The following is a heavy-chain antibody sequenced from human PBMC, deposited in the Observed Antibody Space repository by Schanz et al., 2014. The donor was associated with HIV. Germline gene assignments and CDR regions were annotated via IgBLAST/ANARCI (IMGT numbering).Heavy chain of an antibody. J-gene: IGHJ6*02. D-gene: IGHD2-15*01. CDR2: IWYDGSNK. V-gene: IGHV3-33*06. CDR3: AKGGRDILSYYGMDV. CDR1: GFTFSSYV. Sequence: QVQLVESGGGVVQPGRSLRLSCAASGFTFSSYVMHWVRQAPGKGLEWVTVIWYDGSNKYYADSVKGRFTISRDNSKNTLYLQMNSLRAEDTAVYYCAKGGRDILSYYGMDVWGQGTTVTVSS.